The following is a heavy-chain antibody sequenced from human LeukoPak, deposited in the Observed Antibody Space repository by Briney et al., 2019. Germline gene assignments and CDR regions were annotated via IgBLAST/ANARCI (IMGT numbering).Heavy chain of an antibody. CDR1: GFTFSSYA. V-gene: IGHV3-23*01. Sequence: AGGSLRLSCAASGFTFSSYAMSWVRQAPGKGLEWVSSISGSGGDTYYGDSVKGRFSISRDNSKNTLHLQVDSLRAEDTAVYYCAKGAMHYYDSSGYNYFDYWGQGTLVTVSS. D-gene: IGHD3-22*01. CDR2: ISGSGGDT. CDR3: AKGAMHYYDSSGYNYFDY. J-gene: IGHJ4*02.